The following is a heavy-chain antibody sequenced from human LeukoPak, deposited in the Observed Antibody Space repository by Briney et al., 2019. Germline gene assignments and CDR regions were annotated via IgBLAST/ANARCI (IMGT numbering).Heavy chain of an antibody. CDR3: AADRNGAAAGMRYYFDY. CDR1: GFTFISSA. J-gene: IGHJ4*02. D-gene: IGHD6-13*01. Sequence: ASVKVSCKASGFTFISSAMQCVRQARGQRLEWIGWIVVGSGNTNYAQKFQERVTITRDMSTSTAYMELSSLRSEDTAVYYCAADRNGAAAGMRYYFDYWGQGTLVTVSS. CDR2: IVVGSGNT. V-gene: IGHV1-58*02.